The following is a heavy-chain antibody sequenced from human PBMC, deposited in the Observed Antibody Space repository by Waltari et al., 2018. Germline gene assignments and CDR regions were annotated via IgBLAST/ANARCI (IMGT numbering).Heavy chain of an antibody. CDR2: ISSSSSTI. Sequence: EVQLVESGGGLVQPGGSLRLSCAASGFTFSSYSMKWVRQAPGKGLEWVSYISSSSSTIYYADSVKGRFTISRDNAKNSLYLQMNSLRAEDTAVYYCARSLTFGGVDAFDIWGQGTMVTVSS. J-gene: IGHJ3*02. CDR1: GFTFSSYS. D-gene: IGHD3-16*01. CDR3: ARSLTFGGVDAFDI. V-gene: IGHV3-48*04.